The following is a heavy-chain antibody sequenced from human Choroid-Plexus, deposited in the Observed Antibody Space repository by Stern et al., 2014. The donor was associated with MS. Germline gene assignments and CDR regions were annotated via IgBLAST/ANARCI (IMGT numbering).Heavy chain of an antibody. Sequence: VQLVQSGAEVKKPGASVKVSCKTSGYNFTGHYIHWVRQAPGQGLEWMGWINPDSGGTNPSEKFQDRVAMTRDTSITTASLELTGLRPDDTAVYYCAREGRWNYVRFFDYWGRGALVTVSS. V-gene: IGHV1-2*02. CDR3: AREGRWNYVRFFDY. CDR1: GYNFTGHY. J-gene: IGHJ4*02. D-gene: IGHD1-7*01. CDR2: INPDSGGT.